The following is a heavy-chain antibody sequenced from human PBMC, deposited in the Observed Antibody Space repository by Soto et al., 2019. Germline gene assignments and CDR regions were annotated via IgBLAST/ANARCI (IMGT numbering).Heavy chain of an antibody. Sequence: QVQLQESGPGLVKPSETLSLTCSVSGGSVTSGRDYWGWLRPTPGKGLEWIGSIYYIGSTYVNPSLTSRVILSVDTSKDRSALRLTSVSAADSGVDYCARQEYQSVNNCQSWGLGILVTVSS. CDR1: GGSVTSGRDY. CDR2: IYYIGST. D-gene: IGHD2-2*01. V-gene: IGHV4-39*01. J-gene: IGHJ5*02. CDR3: ARQEYQSVNNCQS.